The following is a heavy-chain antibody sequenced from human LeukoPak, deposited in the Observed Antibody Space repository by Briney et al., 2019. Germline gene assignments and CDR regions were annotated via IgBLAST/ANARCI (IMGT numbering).Heavy chain of an antibody. CDR1: GFTFSSYA. CDR3: AKAHGGSYHSGID. CDR2: ISGSGGST. Sequence: PGGSLRLSCAASGFTFSSYAMNCVRQAPGKGLEWVPGISGSGGSTYYADSVKGRFSISRDNSKNTLYLQMNSLRAEDTAVYYCAKAHGGSYHSGIDWGQGTLVTVSS. D-gene: IGHD1-26*01. J-gene: IGHJ4*02. V-gene: IGHV3-23*01.